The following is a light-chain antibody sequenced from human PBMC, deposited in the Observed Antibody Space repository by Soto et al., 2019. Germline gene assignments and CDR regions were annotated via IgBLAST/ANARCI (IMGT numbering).Light chain of an antibody. CDR3: QQYGSSPQT. J-gene: IGKJ1*01. CDR1: QSVSSNY. Sequence: EIVLTQSPGTLSLSPGERATLSCRASQSVSSNYLAWYQQKPGQAPRLLIYGASTRATGIPDRYSGSGSGTEFTLTISRLEPEDSAVYYCQQYGSSPQTFGQGTKVEIK. CDR2: GAS. V-gene: IGKV3-20*01.